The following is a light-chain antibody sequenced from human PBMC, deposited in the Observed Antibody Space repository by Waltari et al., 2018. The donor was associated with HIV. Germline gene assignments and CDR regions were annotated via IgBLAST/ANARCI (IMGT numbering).Light chain of an antibody. CDR2: EDN. CDR3: QSYDSSNQV. J-gene: IGLJ2*01. V-gene: IGLV6-57*01. CDR1: SGSIASNY. Sequence: NFMLTQPHSVSESPGKTVTISCTRSSGSIASNYVQWYKQRPGSSPPTVIYEDNQRPSGVPDRFSGSIDSSSNSASLTISGLKTEDEADYYCQSYDSSNQVFGGGTKLTVL.